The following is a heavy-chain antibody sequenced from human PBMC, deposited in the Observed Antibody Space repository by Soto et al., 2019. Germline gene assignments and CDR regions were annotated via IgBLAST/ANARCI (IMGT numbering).Heavy chain of an antibody. CDR1: GYTFTGYY. Sequence: GASVKVSCKASGYTFTGYYMHWVRQAPGQGLEWMGWINPNSGGTNYAQKFQGWVTMTRDTSISTAYMELSRLRSDDTAVYYCARLNHCSSTSCYEPHGASDIWGQGAMVTVSS. V-gene: IGHV1-2*04. D-gene: IGHD2-2*01. CDR3: ARLNHCSSTSCYEPHGASDI. J-gene: IGHJ3*02. CDR2: INPNSGGT.